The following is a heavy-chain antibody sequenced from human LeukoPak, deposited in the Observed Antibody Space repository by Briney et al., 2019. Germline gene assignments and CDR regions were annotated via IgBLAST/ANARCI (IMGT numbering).Heavy chain of an antibody. J-gene: IGHJ4*02. CDR1: GFTLDDYA. CDR3: AKVAVEYYYGSGSFDY. Sequence: GRSLRLSCAASGFTLDDYAMHWVRQAPGKGLEWVSGISWNSGAIGYTDSVKGRFIISRDNAKNSLYLQMNSLRAEDTAVYYCAKVAVEYYYGSGSFDYWGQGTLVTVSS. D-gene: IGHD3-10*01. CDR2: ISWNSGAI. V-gene: IGHV3-9*01.